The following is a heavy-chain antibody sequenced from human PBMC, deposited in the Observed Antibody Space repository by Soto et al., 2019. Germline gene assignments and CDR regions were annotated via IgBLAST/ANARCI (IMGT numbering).Heavy chain of an antibody. D-gene: IGHD2-21*02. J-gene: IGHJ4*02. Sequence: SVKVSCKASGGTFSSYTISWVRQAPGQGLEWMGRINPILGIATYAQNFQGRVTMTTDTSTSTLYMELSSLTSDDTAIYYCARGGHVVVVTAALDYWGQGTLVTVSS. CDR3: ARGGHVVVVTAALDY. V-gene: IGHV1-69*02. CDR2: INPILGIA. CDR1: GGTFSSYT.